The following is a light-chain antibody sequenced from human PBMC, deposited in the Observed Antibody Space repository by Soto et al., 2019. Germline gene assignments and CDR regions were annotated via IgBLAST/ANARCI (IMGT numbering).Light chain of an antibody. CDR3: QSYDSSLSGYV. V-gene: IGLV1-40*01. CDR1: SSNIGAGYN. CDR2: GNS. J-gene: IGLJ1*01. Sequence: QSVLTQPPSVSGAPGQRVTISCTGSSSNIGAGYNVHWYQQLPGTAPQLLLYGNSNRPSGVPDRFSGSKSGTSAYLAITGLQAEDEADYSCQSYDSSLSGYVFGTGTKVTVL.